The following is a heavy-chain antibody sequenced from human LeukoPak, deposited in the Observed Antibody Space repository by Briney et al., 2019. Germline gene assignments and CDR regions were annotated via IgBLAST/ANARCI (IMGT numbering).Heavy chain of an antibody. CDR2: IHHSGST. Sequence: NSSETLSLTCTVSGYSISSGYYWGWIRQPPGKGLEWIGSIHHSGSTYYNPSLKSRVTISVDTSKNQFSLKLSSVTAADTAVYYCARDLGRDIPEGMDAWGQGTTVTVSS. CDR3: ARDLGRDIPEGMDA. V-gene: IGHV4-38-2*02. J-gene: IGHJ6*02. CDR1: GYSISSGYY. D-gene: IGHD3-9*01.